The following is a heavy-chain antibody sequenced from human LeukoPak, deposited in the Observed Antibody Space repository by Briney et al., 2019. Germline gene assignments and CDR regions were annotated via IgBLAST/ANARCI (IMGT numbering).Heavy chain of an antibody. D-gene: IGHD1-26*01. J-gene: IGHJ3*02. CDR2: INPSGGAR. CDR3: ARPALYSDAFDI. CDR1: GYTFTSYY. Sequence: GASVKVSCKASGYTFTSYYMHWVRQAPGQAPEWMGIINPSGGARSYAPKFQGRVTVTRDTSTSTVYMELSSLRSEDTGVYYCARPALYSDAFDIWGQGTMVTVSS. V-gene: IGHV1-46*01.